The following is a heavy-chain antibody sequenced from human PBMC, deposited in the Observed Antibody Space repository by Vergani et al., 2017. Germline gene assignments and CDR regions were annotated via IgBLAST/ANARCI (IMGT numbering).Heavy chain of an antibody. J-gene: IGHJ4*02. CDR3: ARLKRGVYFDY. V-gene: IGHV4-39*01. Sequence: QLQLQESGPGLVKPSETLSLTCTVSGVSISSSSYYWGWIRQPPGKGLEWIGSIYYSGSTYYNPSLKSRVTISVDTSKNQFSLKLSSVTAADTAVYYCARLKRGVYFDYWGQGTLVTVSS. CDR2: IYYSGST. CDR1: GVSISSSSYY.